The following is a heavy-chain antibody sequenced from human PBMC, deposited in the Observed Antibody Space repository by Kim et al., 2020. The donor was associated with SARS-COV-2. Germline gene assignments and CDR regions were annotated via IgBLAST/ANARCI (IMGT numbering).Heavy chain of an antibody. J-gene: IGHJ4*02. Sequence: ASVKVSCKASGYTFTRYDINWVRQATGQGLEWRGWMNLNSGNTGYAQKFQGRVTMTRNTSISTAYMELSSLRSEDTAVYYCARGAKYEIIGVVIAIHLYYFDSWGQGTLVTVSS. CDR1: GYTFTRYD. D-gene: IGHD2-21*01. V-gene: IGHV1-8*01. CDR3: ARGAKYEIIGVVIAIHLYYFDS. CDR2: MNLNSGNT.